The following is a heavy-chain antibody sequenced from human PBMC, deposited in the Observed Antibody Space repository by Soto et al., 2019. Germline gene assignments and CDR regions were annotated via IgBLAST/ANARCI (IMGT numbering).Heavy chain of an antibody. Sequence: EVQLVESGGGLVQPGGSLRLSCEASGFTFSTFWMHWVRQAPGKGLVWVSRINSDGSSTNYADSVKGRVTISRDNAKKTLYLQLNSTRPEDTAVYYCARDFEYWGQGTLVTVSS. CDR2: INSDGSST. V-gene: IGHV3-74*01. CDR3: ARDFEY. J-gene: IGHJ4*02. CDR1: GFTFSTFW.